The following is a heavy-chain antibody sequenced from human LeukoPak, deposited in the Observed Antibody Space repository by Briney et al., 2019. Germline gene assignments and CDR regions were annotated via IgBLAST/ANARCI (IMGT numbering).Heavy chain of an antibody. Sequence: PGGSLRLSCAASGFTVSNNYMSWVRQAPGKGLEWVSVIYSGDNTYYVESVKGRFTISRDNSKNTLFLQMNRLRAEDTAVYYCAGRRVLEASFDYWGQGTLVTVSS. D-gene: IGHD2-8*01. CDR2: IYSGDNT. CDR3: AGRRVLEASFDY. CDR1: GFTVSNNY. V-gene: IGHV3-66*02. J-gene: IGHJ4*02.